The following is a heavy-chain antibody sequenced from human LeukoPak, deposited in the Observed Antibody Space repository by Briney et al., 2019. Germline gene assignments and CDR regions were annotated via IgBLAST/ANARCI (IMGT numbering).Heavy chain of an antibody. CDR2: IYTSGST. Sequence: SETLSLTCTVSGGSISGGSYYWSWIRQPAGKGLEWIGRIYTSGSTNYNPSLKSRVTMSVDTSKNQFSLKLTSVTAADTAVYYCARGIAAASERALDIWGQGTTVTVSS. CDR3: ARGIAAASERALDI. CDR1: GGSISGGSYY. V-gene: IGHV4-61*02. D-gene: IGHD6-13*01. J-gene: IGHJ3*02.